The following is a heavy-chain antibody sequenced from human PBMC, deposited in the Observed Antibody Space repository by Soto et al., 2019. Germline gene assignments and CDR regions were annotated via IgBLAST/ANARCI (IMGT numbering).Heavy chain of an antibody. CDR1: GFTFSSYG. CDR3: ARTVGYSGSYDY. CDR2: IWYDGSNK. J-gene: IGHJ4*02. Sequence: GGSLRLSCAASGFTFSSYGMHWVRQAPGKGLEWVAVIWYDGSNKYYADSVKGRFTISRDNSKNTLYLQMNSLRAEDTAVYYCARTVGYSGSYDYWGQGTLVTVSS. D-gene: IGHD1-26*01. V-gene: IGHV3-33*08.